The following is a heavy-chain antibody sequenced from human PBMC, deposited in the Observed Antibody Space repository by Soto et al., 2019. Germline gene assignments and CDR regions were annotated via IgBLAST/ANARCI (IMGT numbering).Heavy chain of an antibody. CDR1: GDTFNFYS. Sequence: QVQLVQSGAEVKRPGSSVKVSCKASGDTFNFYSINWVRQAPGLGLEWLGRVNPILSLSNYAQRFQGRVTVTADMSLSTAQMILIRLKSVGTGIYYCATCDGTGCRGFGYWGVGALVTVCS. CDR3: ATCDGTGCRGFGY. D-gene: IGHD2-21*01. J-gene: IGHJ4*02. V-gene: IGHV1-69*02. CDR2: VNPILSLS.